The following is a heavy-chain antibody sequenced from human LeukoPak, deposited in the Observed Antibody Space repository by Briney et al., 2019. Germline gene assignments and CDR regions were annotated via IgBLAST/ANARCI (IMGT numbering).Heavy chain of an antibody. Sequence: SVKVSCKASGGTFISYAISWVRQAPGQGLEWMGGSIPIFGAANYAQKFQGRVTITADKSTSTDYMELSSLRSEDTAVYYCARDENPYSSSWYRAPHYWGQGTLVTVSS. D-gene: IGHD6-13*01. CDR1: GGTFISYA. CDR2: SIPIFGAA. CDR3: ARDENPYSSSWYRAPHY. V-gene: IGHV1-69*06. J-gene: IGHJ4*02.